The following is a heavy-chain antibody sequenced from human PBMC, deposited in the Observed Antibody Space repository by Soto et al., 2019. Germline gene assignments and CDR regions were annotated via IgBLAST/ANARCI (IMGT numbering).Heavy chain of an antibody. V-gene: IGHV1-18*04. CDR3: SRSYYGSGRYSEADCYYGMDV. Sequence: ASVKVSCKAAGDTITSNDFSCWRQATGQERQWMVWISAYNGNTSYAQKLQGRVTITTATSTSTAYKQQRSIRYDETTAYYYSRSYYGSGRYSEADCYYGMDVWGQGTTVTVSS. CDR1: GDTITSND. D-gene: IGHD3-10*01. CDR2: ISAYNGNT. J-gene: IGHJ6*02.